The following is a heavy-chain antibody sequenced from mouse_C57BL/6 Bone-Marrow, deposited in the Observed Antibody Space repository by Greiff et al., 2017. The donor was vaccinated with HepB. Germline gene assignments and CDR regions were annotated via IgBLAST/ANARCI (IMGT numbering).Heavy chain of an antibody. CDR3: ARDRPYDVGAMDY. V-gene: IGHV3-1*01. Sequence: VQLKESGPGMVKPSQSLSLTCTVTGYSITSGYDWHWIRHFPGNKLEWMGYISYSGSTNYNPSLKSRISITHDTSKNHFFLKLNSVTTEDTATYYCARDRPYDVGAMDYWGQGTSVTVSS. D-gene: IGHD2-12*01. J-gene: IGHJ4*01. CDR2: ISYSGST. CDR1: GYSITSGYD.